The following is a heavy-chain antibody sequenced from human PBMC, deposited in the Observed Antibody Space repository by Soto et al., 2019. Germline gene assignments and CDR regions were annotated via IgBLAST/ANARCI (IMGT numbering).Heavy chain of an antibody. CDR2: ISAYNGNT. D-gene: IGHD5-18*01. V-gene: IGHV1-18*01. CDR1: GYTFTSYG. J-gene: IGHJ4*02. CDR3: ARLVDTAMVLTLDY. Sequence: ASVKVSCKASGYTFTSYGISWVRQAPGQGLEWMGWISAYNGNTNYAQKLQGRVTMTTDTSTSTAYMELRSLRSDDTAVYYCARLVDTAMVLTLDYWGQGTLVTVSS.